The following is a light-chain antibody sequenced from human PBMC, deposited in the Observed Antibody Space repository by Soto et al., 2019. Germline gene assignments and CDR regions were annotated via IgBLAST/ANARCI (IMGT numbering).Light chain of an antibody. V-gene: IGLV2-14*01. CDR3: SSYTSSSTFVV. J-gene: IGLJ2*01. CDR1: SSDVGGYNY. Sequence: QSALTQPASVSGSPGQSITISCTGTSSDVGGYNYVSWYQQHPGKAPKLMIYDVSNRPSGVSNRFSGSKSGNTASLTISGLQAEDEADYYCSSYTSSSTFVVFGGGTQLTDL. CDR2: DVS.